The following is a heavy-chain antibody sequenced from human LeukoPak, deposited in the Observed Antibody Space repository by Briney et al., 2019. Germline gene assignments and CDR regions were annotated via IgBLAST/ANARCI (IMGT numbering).Heavy chain of an antibody. CDR3: ARAYDTSGYYNAFDI. J-gene: IGHJ3*02. V-gene: IGHV4-61*01. CDR2: VSYSGST. Sequence: PSETLSLTCTVSDDSIRGSIYFWSWIRQPPGKGLEWIGYVSYSGSTDYSPSLKGRVAISVDTPKNQFSLNLNSVTAADTAVYYCARAYDTSGYYNAFDIWGQGTMATVSS. D-gene: IGHD3-22*01. CDR1: DDSIRGSIYF.